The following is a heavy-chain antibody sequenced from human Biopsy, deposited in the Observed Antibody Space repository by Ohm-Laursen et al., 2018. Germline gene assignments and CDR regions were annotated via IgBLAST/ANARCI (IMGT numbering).Heavy chain of an antibody. Sequence: GTLSLTWAVSGDSISTSTPYYWAWLRQPPGKGLEWIGSIYNSETTFYNPSLKSRVAISVDTSTNQFSLKVSSVTAADTALYYCARHPTGFWFDPWGHGTLVTVSS. J-gene: IGHJ5*02. CDR2: IYNSETT. CDR1: GDSISTSTPYY. V-gene: IGHV4-39*01. CDR3: ARHPTGFWFDP.